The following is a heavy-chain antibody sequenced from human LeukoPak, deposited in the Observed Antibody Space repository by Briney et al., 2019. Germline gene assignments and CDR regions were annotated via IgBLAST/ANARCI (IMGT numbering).Heavy chain of an antibody. CDR1: GGSISSSSYY. Sequence: PSQTLSLTCTVSGGSISSSSYYWGWIRQPPGKGLEWIGSIYYSGSTYYNPSLKSRVTISVDTSKNQFSLKLSSVTAADTAVYYCAREGSSGYSKNDAFDIWGQGTMVTVSS. CDR2: IYYSGST. CDR3: AREGSSGYSKNDAFDI. D-gene: IGHD3-22*01. J-gene: IGHJ3*02. V-gene: IGHV4-39*07.